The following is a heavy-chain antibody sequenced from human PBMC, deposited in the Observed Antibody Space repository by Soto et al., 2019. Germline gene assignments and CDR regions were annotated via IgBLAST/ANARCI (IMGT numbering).Heavy chain of an antibody. CDR3: ARLEVYYHMDV. CDR2: IDPSDSYT. J-gene: IGHJ6*02. V-gene: IGHV5-10-1*01. CDR1: GYSFTSSW. Sequence: GESLKISCQGSGYSFTSSWISWVRQMPGKGLEWMGRIDPSDSYTNYSPSFQGHVTISADRSISTAYLQWSGLKASDTAMYYCARLEVYYHMDVWGQGTTVTVSS.